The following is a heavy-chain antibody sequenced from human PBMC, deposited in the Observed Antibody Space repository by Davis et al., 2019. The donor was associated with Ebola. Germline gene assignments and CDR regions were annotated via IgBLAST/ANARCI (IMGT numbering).Heavy chain of an antibody. CDR1: GFSFTTYT. Sequence: GESLKISCAASGFSFTTYTIHWVRQAPGKGLEWVAVISYDGSNRYYADSVKGRFTISRDNSKNTLYLQMNSLRPEDTAVYYCARGPALSYDSRGHYDYWGQGNLVTVSS. CDR3: ARGPALSYDSRGHYDY. D-gene: IGHD3-22*01. J-gene: IGHJ4*02. V-gene: IGHV3-30-3*01. CDR2: ISYDGSNR.